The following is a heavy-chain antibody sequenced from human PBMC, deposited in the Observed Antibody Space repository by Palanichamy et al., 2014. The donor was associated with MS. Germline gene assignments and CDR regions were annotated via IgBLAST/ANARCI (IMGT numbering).Heavy chain of an antibody. CDR2: VFDSGIT. Sequence: QVHLQESGPGLVKPSETLSLTCLVSGGSFDIYYWSWFRQPPGKGLEWIGYVFDSGITSYNTSLQSRVTISLDTSKKQFSLNLHSVTAADTAVYYSAGFRAGGFWGQGTLVTVSS. CDR1: GGSFDIYY. CDR3: AGFRAGGF. V-gene: IGHV4-59*01. D-gene: IGHD3-10*01. J-gene: IGHJ4*02.